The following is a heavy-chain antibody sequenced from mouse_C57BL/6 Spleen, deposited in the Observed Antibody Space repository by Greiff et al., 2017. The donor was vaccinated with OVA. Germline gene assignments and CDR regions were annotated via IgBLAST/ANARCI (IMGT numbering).Heavy chain of an antibody. V-gene: IGHV1-69*01. CDR1: GYTFTSYW. CDR2: IDPSDSYT. CDR3: QLGGAMDY. D-gene: IGHD3-3*01. J-gene: IGHJ4*01. Sequence: VQLQQPGAELVMPGASVKLSCKASGYTFTSYWMHWVKQRPGQGLEWIGEIDPSDSYTNYNQKFKGKSTLTVDKSSSTAYMQLSSLTSEDSAVYYCQLGGAMDYWGQGTSVTVSS.